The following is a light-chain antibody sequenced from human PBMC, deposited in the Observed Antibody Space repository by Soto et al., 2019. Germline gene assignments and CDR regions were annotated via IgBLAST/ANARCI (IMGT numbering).Light chain of an antibody. Sequence: QSALTQPASVSGSPGQSVTISCTGTSSDVGGYNYVSWYQQHPGKAPKLMIDDVSNRRSGVSNRFSGSKSGNTASLTISGLQAEDEADYYCSSYTSSSVVFGGGTKVTVL. CDR3: SSYTSSSVV. CDR2: DVS. CDR1: SSDVGGYNY. J-gene: IGLJ2*01. V-gene: IGLV2-14*01.